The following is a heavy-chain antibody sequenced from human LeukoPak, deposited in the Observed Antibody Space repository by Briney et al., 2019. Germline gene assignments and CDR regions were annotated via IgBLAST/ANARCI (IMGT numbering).Heavy chain of an antibody. CDR3: AKGGKWDVTPFDY. V-gene: IGHV3-23*01. CDR1: GFTFTSYS. CDR2: ISGGGGST. Sequence: GGSLRLTCAASGFTFTSYSMNWVRQAPGKGLEWVSTISGGGGSTYYADSVKGRFTISRDNSKNTLYLQMNSLRAEDTAVYYCAKGGKWDVTPFDYWGQGTLVTVSS. J-gene: IGHJ4*02. D-gene: IGHD1-26*01.